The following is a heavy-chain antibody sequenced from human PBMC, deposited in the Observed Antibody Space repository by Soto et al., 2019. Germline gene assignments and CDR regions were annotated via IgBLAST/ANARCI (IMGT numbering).Heavy chain of an antibody. D-gene: IGHD1-26*01. CDR3: ARVVRRGSWFDP. CDR1: GGSVSSGSYY. J-gene: IGHJ5*02. CDR2: IYYSGST. Sequence: SETLSLTCTVSGGSVSSGSYYWSWIRQPPGKGLEWIGYIYYSGSTNYNPSLKSRVTISVDTSKNQFSLKLSSVTAADTAVYYCARVVRRGSWFDPWGQGTLVTVSS. V-gene: IGHV4-61*01.